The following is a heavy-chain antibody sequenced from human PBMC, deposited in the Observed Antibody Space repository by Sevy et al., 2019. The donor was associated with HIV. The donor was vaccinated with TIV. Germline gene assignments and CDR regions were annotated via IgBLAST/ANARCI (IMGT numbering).Heavy chain of an antibody. CDR3: AKDSHYYDSSGYLVLMDY. J-gene: IGHJ4*02. V-gene: IGHV3-30*18. CDR1: GFTFSSYG. CDR2: ISYDGSNK. Sequence: GGSLRLSCAASGFTFSSYGMHWARQAPGKGLEWVAVISYDGSNKYYADSVKGRFTISRDNSKNTLYLQMNSLRAEDTAVYYCAKDSHYYDSSGYLVLMDYWGQGTLVTVSS. D-gene: IGHD3-22*01.